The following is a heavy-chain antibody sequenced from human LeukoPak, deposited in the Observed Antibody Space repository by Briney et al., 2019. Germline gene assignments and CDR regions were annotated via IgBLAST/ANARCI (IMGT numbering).Heavy chain of an antibody. V-gene: IGHV3-9*01. CDR3: AKDVVPAARFYYYYGMDV. CDR1: GFTFDDYA. Sequence: GWSLRLSCAASGFTFDDYAMHWVRQAPGKGLEWVSGISWNSVSIGYADSVKGRFTISRDNAKNSLYLQMNSLRAEDTALYYCAKDVVPAARFYYYYGMDVWGQGTTVTVSS. CDR2: ISWNSVSI. J-gene: IGHJ6*02. D-gene: IGHD2-2*01.